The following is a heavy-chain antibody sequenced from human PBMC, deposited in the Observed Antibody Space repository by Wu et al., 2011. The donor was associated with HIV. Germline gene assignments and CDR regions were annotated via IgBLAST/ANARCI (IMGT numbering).Heavy chain of an antibody. CDR3: ARDRPPDGGYGHSYFFYGMDV. CDR2: INPSGVA. Sequence: EVKKPGASVKVSCKASGYTFTSYYMHWVRQAPGQGLEWMGRINPSGVAQQAQKFQGRVTMTRDTSTSTVYMELSSLRSDDTAVYYCARDRPPDGGYGHSYFFYGMDVWGQGTTVSVSS. D-gene: IGHD3-10*01. V-gene: IGHV1-46*01. CDR1: GYTFTSYY. J-gene: IGHJ6*02.